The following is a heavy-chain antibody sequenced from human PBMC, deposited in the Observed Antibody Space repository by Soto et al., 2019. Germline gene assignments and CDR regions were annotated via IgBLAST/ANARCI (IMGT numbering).Heavy chain of an antibody. CDR2: TIPMFSTT. D-gene: IGHD3-22*01. CDR3: TRCGIRYHSIGYYLGIDGMDV. V-gene: IGHV1-69*12. Sequence: QVQLVQSGAEVKKPESSVRVSCKASGGTFNSYAITWVRQAPGQGLEWMGETIPMFSTTNYAEKFQGRVTITADESTNTAYMELSSLRSEDTAVYYCTRCGIRYHSIGYYLGIDGMDVWGQGTTVIVSS. CDR1: GGTFNSYA. J-gene: IGHJ6*02.